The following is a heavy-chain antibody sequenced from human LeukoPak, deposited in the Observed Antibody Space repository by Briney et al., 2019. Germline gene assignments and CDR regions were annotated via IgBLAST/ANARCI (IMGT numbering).Heavy chain of an antibody. CDR1: GFIFSSYD. D-gene: IGHD5-18*01. J-gene: IGHJ4*02. V-gene: IGHV3-48*03. Sequence: GGSLRLSCAASGFIFSSYDMNWVRQAPGKGLEWVSHISSSGLTIYYTDSVKGRFTISRDNAKNSLYLQMHSLRAEDTAVYYCASPGSVGDTGMPDYWGQGTLVTVSS. CDR3: ASPGSVGDTGMPDY. CDR2: ISSSGLTI.